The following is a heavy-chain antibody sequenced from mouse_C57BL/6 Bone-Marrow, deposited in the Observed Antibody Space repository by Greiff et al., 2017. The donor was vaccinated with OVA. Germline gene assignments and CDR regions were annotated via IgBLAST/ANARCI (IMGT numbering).Heavy chain of an antibody. J-gene: IGHJ4*01. Sequence: VQLQESGAELVKPGASVKISCKASGYAFSSYWMNWVKQRPGKGLEWIGQIYPGDGDTNYNGKFKGKATLTADKSSSTAYMQLSSLTSEDSAVYFCARVGDYDCAMDYWGQGTSVTVSS. CDR3: ARVGDYDCAMDY. D-gene: IGHD2-4*01. CDR1: GYAFSSYW. CDR2: IYPGDGDT. V-gene: IGHV1-80*01.